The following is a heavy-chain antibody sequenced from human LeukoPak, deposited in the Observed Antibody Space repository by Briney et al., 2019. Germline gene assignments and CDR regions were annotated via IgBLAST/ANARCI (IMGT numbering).Heavy chain of an antibody. D-gene: IGHD2-2*01. CDR2: ISGGGGST. J-gene: IGHJ4*02. CDR1: GFTFSSYA. Sequence: GGSLRLSCAASGFTFSSYAMSWVRQAPGKGLEWVSAISGGGGSTYYADSVKGRFTISRDNSKNTLYLQMNSLRAEDMAVYYCAKESVVVVPAARDYWGQGTLVTVSS. CDR3: AKESVVVVPAARDY. V-gene: IGHV3-23*01.